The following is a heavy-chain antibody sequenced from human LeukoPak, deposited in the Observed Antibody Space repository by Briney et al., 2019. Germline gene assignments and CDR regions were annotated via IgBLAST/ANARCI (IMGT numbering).Heavy chain of an antibody. D-gene: IGHD5-18*01. CDR1: GYTFTSYG. V-gene: IGHV1-18*01. CDR2: ISAYNGNT. CDR3: ARSAWDTAMFDFDY. J-gene: IGHJ4*02. Sequence: ASVKVSCKASGYTFTSYGISWVRQAPGQGLEWMGWISAYNGNTNYAQKLQGRVTMTTDTSTSTAYMELRSLRSDDTAVYYCARSAWDTAMFDFDYWGQGTLVTVSS.